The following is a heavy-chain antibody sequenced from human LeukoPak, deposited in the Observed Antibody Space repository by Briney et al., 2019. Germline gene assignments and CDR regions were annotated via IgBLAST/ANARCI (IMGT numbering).Heavy chain of an antibody. Sequence: GGSLRLSCAASRLTVSSIEMSWVRQAPGKGLEWLSHISDSGSSVHYADSVKGRFTISRDNSKNSLYLEMNSLRVEDTAIYYCARDATTAIGTVYMDVWGKGTTVTISS. V-gene: IGHV3-48*03. J-gene: IGHJ6*03. CDR2: ISDSGSSV. CDR1: RLTVSSIE. CDR3: ARDATTAIGTVYMDV. D-gene: IGHD1-1*01.